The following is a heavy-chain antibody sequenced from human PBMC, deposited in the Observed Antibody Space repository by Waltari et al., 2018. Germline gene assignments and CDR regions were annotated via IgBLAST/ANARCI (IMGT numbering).Heavy chain of an antibody. CDR2: ISYDGVNK. Sequence: QVQLVESGGGVVQPGRSLRLSCAASGLTFSRYGMNWVPKAPGKGLEWVAVISYDGVNKYYADSVKGRFTISRDNSKNTLYLQMNSLRAEDTAVYYCAKRGKMRAFDIWGQGTMVTVSS. V-gene: IGHV3-30*18. D-gene: IGHD6-13*01. CDR3: AKRGKMRAFDI. J-gene: IGHJ3*02. CDR1: GLTFSRYG.